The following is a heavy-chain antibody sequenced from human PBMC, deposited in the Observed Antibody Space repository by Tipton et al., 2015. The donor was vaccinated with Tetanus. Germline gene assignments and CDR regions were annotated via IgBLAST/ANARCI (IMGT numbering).Heavy chain of an antibody. V-gene: IGHV3-33*01. D-gene: IGHD2-15*01. Sequence: AASGFIFSSYGIHWVRQAPGEGLEWVAVSWYDGTDKYYADSVKGRFTISRDNSKNTLYLQMNSLRAEDTAVYYCAREADCSGGSCFSGDFDNWGQGTQVTVSS. J-gene: IGHJ4*02. CDR2: SWYDGTDK. CDR3: AREADCSGGSCFSGDFDN. CDR1: GFIFSSYG.